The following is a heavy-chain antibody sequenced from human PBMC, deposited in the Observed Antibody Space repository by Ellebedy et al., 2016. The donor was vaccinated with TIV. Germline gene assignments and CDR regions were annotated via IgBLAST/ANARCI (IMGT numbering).Heavy chain of an antibody. D-gene: IGHD3-22*01. J-gene: IGHJ4*02. Sequence: GESLKISXAASGFTFSSYGMHWVRQAPGKGLEWVAVIWYDGSNKYYADSVKGRFTISRDNSKNTLYLQMNSLRAEDTAVYYCTTDPTMIVDFDYWGQGTLVTVSS. CDR2: IWYDGSNK. V-gene: IGHV3-33*01. CDR3: TTDPTMIVDFDY. CDR1: GFTFSSYG.